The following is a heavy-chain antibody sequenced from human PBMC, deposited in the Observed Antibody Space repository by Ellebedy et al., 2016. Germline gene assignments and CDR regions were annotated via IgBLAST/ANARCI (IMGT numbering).Heavy chain of an antibody. D-gene: IGHD3-10*01. CDR2: IYHSGST. V-gene: IGHV4-30-2*01. CDR3: ARGRRITMVRGARDNWFDP. J-gene: IGHJ5*02. CDR1: GGSISSGGYS. Sequence: SETLSLTCAVSGGSISSGGYSWSWIRQPPGKGLEWIGYIYHSGSTYYNPSLKSRVTISVDRSKNQFSLKLSSVTAADTAVYYCARGRRITMVRGARDNWFDPWGQGTLVTVSS.